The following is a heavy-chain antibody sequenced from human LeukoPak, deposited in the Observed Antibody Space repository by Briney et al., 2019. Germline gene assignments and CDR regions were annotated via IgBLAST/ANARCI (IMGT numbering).Heavy chain of an antibody. D-gene: IGHD3-22*01. CDR1: GGSFSGHY. CDR3: ARENYYDSSGYPIPFDY. V-gene: IGHV4-34*01. CDR2: IYYSGST. Sequence: PSETLSLTCAVSGGSFSGHYWGWIRQPPGKGLEWIGSIYYSGSTYYNPSLKSRVTISVDTSKNQFSLKLSSVTAADTAVYYCARENYYDSSGYPIPFDYWGQGTLVTVSS. J-gene: IGHJ4*02.